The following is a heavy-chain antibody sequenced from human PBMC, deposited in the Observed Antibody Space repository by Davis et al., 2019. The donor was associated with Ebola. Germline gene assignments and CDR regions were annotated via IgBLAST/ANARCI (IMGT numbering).Heavy chain of an antibody. Sequence: PGGSLRLSCPASGFTFSSYWMSWVRQAPGKGLEWVANIKQDGSEKYYVDSVKGRFTISRDNAKNSLYLQMNSLRAEDTAVYYCARVGYYDFWSGEFDYWGQGTLDTVSS. V-gene: IGHV3-7*03. CDR1: GFTFSSYW. D-gene: IGHD3-3*01. CDR2: IKQDGSEK. J-gene: IGHJ4*02. CDR3: ARVGYYDFWSGEFDY.